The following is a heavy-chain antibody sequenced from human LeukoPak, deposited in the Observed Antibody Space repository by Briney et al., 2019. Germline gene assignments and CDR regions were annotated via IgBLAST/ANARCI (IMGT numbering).Heavy chain of an antibody. CDR3: ARDAPLTLRYFDY. Sequence: GGSLRLSCAASGFTFSSYAMHRVRQAPGKGLEWVAVISFDGSNKYYADSVKGRFTISRDNSKNTLYLQMNSLRAEDTASYYCARDAPLTLRYFDYWGQGTLVTVSS. J-gene: IGHJ4*02. D-gene: IGHD1-14*01. CDR2: ISFDGSNK. CDR1: GFTFSSYA. V-gene: IGHV3-30-3*01.